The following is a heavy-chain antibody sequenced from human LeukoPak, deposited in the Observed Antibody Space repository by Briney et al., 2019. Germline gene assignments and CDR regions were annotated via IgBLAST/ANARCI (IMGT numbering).Heavy chain of an antibody. Sequence: PGGSLRLSCAASGFTFSSYAMSWVRQAPGKGLEWVSAISGSGGSTYYADSVKGRFTISRDNSKNTLYLQMNSLRAEDTAVYYCAKVYYYDSSGYYPYFDYWGQGTLVTVSS. CDR2: ISGSGGST. D-gene: IGHD3-22*01. CDR1: GFTFSSYA. V-gene: IGHV3-23*01. J-gene: IGHJ4*02. CDR3: AKVYYYDSSGYYPYFDY.